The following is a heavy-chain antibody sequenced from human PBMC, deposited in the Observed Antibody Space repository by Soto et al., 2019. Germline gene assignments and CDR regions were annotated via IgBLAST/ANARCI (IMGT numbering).Heavy chain of an antibody. Sequence: GASVKVSFKVSGYTLTELSMHWVRQAPGKGLEWMGGFDPEDGETIYAQKFQGRVTMTEDTSTDTAYMELSSLRSEDTAVYYCARDGMERPPYYDFWSGYYTLNSEPYYGMDVWGQGTTVTVSS. D-gene: IGHD3-3*01. CDR1: GYTLTELS. CDR2: FDPEDGET. CDR3: ARDGMERPPYYDFWSGYYTLNSEPYYGMDV. V-gene: IGHV1-24*01. J-gene: IGHJ6*02.